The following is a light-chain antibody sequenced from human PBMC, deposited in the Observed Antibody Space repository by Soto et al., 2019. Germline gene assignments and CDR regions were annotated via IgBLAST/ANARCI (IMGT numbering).Light chain of an antibody. Sequence: EIVMTQSPATLSVSPGERATLSCRASQSVSSNLAWYQQKPGQAPRLLIYGASTRATGVPARFSGSGSGTEFTLTISSLQSEDFAVYFWQQYNTWPTFGQGTKVEIK. J-gene: IGKJ1*01. CDR3: QQYNTWPT. CDR1: QSVSSN. CDR2: GAS. V-gene: IGKV3-15*01.